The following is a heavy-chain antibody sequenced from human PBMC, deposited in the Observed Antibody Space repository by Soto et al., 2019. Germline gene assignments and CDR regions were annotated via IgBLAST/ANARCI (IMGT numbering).Heavy chain of an antibody. D-gene: IGHD3-10*01. CDR1: GGTFSSYA. J-gene: IGHJ6*03. V-gene: IGHV1-69*13. Sequence: SVKVSCKASGGTFSSYAISWVRRAPGQGLEWMGGIIPIFGTANYAQKFQGRVTITADESTSTAYMELSSLRSEDTAVYYCARHVESSGSYYNRPGPYYMDVWGRGTTVTVSS. CDR2: IIPIFGTA. CDR3: ARHVESSGSYYNRPGPYYMDV.